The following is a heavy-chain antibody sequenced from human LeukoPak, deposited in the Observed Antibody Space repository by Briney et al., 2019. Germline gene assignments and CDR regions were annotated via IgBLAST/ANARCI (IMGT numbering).Heavy chain of an antibody. CDR3: ARYYYDSSGIDP. CDR2: INHRGST. Sequence: SETLSLTCAVYGGSFSGYYWSWIRQPPGKGLEWIGEINHRGSTNYNPSLKSRVTISVDTSKKQFSLKLSSVTAADTAVYYCARYYYDSSGIDPWGQGTLVTVSS. V-gene: IGHV4-34*01. J-gene: IGHJ5*02. CDR1: GGSFSGYY. D-gene: IGHD3-22*01.